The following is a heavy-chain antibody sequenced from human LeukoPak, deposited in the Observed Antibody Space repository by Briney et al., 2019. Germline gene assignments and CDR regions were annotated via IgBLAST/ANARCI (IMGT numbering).Heavy chain of an antibody. CDR1: GFTFSSYE. J-gene: IGHJ4*02. Sequence: PGGSLRLSCAASGFTFSSYEMNWVRQAPGKGLEWVSYISSSSSSIYYADSVRGRFTISRDNAKSSLFLQMNSLRAEDTTVYYCAQYSGRFWGQGTLVTVSS. CDR3: AQYSGRF. V-gene: IGHV3-21*05. CDR2: ISSSSSSI. D-gene: IGHD1-26*01.